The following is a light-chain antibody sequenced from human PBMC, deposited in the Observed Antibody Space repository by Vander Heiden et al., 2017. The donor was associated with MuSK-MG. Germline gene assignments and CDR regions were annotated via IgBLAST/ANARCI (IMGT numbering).Light chain of an antibody. CDR1: APTPGGTM. CDR3: AAWDDSVNYGV. J-gene: IGLJ3*02. CDR2: TNH. Sequence: QAAVTQQPPESGTPGPRVTISRSGVAPTPGGTMVSWYPPSPATAPNLLIVTNHQRPSVVPARFAASKSVTSASLTLPGLQSEDEADYYCAAWDDSVNYGVFGGGTKLTVL. V-gene: IGLV1-44*01.